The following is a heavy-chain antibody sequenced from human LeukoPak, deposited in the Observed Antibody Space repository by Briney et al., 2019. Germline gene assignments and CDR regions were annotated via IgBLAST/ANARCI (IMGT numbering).Heavy chain of an antibody. CDR1: GFTFSSYA. D-gene: IGHD3-3*01. CDR2: ISGSGGST. V-gene: IGHV3-23*01. CDR3: AKAGGGLEYYFDY. Sequence: GGSLRLSCAASGFTFSSYAMSWVRQAPGKGLEWVSAISGSGGSTYYAGSVKGRFTISRDNSKNTLYLQMNSLRAEDTAVYYCAKAGGGLEYYFDYWGQGTLVTVSS. J-gene: IGHJ4*02.